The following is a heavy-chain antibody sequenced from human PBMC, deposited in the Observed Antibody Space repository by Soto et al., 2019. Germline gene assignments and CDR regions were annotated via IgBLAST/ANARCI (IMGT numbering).Heavy chain of an antibody. J-gene: IGHJ4*02. V-gene: IGHV3-53*01. D-gene: IGHD6-19*01. CDR2: IYGGGST. CDR1: GFSVNSKY. CDR3: AREGAVAGTHRPLPLGY. Sequence: GGSLRLSCAASGFSVNSKYMSWVRQAPGKGLEWVSVIYGGGSTYYADSVKGRFTISRDNSKNTLYLQMNSLRAEDTAVYYCAREGAVAGTHRPLPLGYWGQGTLVTVSS.